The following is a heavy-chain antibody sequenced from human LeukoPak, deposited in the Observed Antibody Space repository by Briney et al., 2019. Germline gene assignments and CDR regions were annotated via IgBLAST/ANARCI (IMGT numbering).Heavy chain of an antibody. CDR2: IYDSRSP. CDR3: ARPYHYDSGSRGTAFDL. CDR1: GGSISSSSYY. V-gene: IGHV4-39*01. Sequence: SETLSPTCTVSGGSISSSSYYWGWIRQPPGKGLEWIGSIYDSRSPYYNPSLKSRLTISVDTSKNQFSLKLSSVTAADTAIYYCARPYHYDSGSRGTAFDLWGHGTMVTVSS. J-gene: IGHJ3*01. D-gene: IGHD3-10*01.